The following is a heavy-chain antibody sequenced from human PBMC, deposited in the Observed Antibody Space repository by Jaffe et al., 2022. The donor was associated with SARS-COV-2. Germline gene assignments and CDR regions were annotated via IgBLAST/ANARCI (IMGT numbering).Heavy chain of an antibody. J-gene: IGHJ3*02. CDR1: GFTFSSYA. CDR3: AKDHITIFGVVIILGAFDI. V-gene: IGHV3-23*01. Sequence: EVQLLESGGGLVQPGGSLRLSCAASGFTFSSYAMSWVRQAPGKGLEWVSAISGSGGSTYYADSVKGRFTISRDNSKNTLYLQMNSLRAEDTAVYYCAKDHITIFGVVIILGAFDIWGQGTMVTVSS. D-gene: IGHD3-3*01. CDR2: ISGSGGST.